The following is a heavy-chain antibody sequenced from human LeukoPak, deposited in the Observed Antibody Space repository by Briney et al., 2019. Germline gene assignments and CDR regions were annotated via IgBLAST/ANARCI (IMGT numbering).Heavy chain of an antibody. J-gene: IGHJ6*02. CDR3: ARAGYYGSGSYLYYYGMDV. V-gene: IGHV1-69*04. CDR1: GGTFSSYA. CDR2: IIPILGIA. Sequence: SVKVSCKASGGTFSSYANSWVRQAPGQGLEWMGRIIPILGIANYAQKFQGRVTITADKSTSTAYMELSSLRSEDTAVYYCARAGYYGSGSYLYYYGMDVWGQGTTVTVSS. D-gene: IGHD3-10*01.